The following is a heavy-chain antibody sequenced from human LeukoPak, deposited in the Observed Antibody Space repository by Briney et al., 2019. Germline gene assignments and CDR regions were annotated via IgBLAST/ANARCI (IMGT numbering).Heavy chain of an antibody. Sequence: SETLSLTCAVYGGSFSGYYWSWIRQPPGQGLEWIGEVNHSGTARYNPSLESRVTISVDTSKSQSSLNVYFVTAADTAVYYCASLNPFSGRRNAFDIWGQGAMVTVSS. CDR1: GGSFSGYY. D-gene: IGHD1-26*01. CDR3: ASLNPFSGRRNAFDI. CDR2: VNHSGTA. J-gene: IGHJ3*02. V-gene: IGHV4-34*01.